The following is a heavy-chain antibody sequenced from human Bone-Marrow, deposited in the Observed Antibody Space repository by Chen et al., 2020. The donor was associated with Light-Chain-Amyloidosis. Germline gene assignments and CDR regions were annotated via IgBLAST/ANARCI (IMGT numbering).Heavy chain of an antibody. D-gene: IGHD3-22*01. Sequence: QVQLQESGPGLVKPSQTLSLTCTVSGGPISSGNSYWSWIRQPAGEGLEWIGRIYASGSTDYNPSLKSRVTISVDTSKNQFSLRLSSVTAADTAVYYCARAGYYDSSGSIVDAFDIWGQGTLVTVSS. J-gene: IGHJ3*02. V-gene: IGHV4-61*02. CDR3: ARAGYYDSSGSIVDAFDI. CDR1: GGPISSGNSY. CDR2: IYASGST.